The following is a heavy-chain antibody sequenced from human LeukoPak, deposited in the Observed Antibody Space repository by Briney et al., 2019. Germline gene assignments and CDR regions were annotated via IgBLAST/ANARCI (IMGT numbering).Heavy chain of an antibody. Sequence: GGSLRLSCAASGFTFSNAWMSWARQAPGKGLEWVSVIYSGGSTDYADSVKGRFTISRDTSKNTLYLQMNSLRVEDKAVYYCARSSHYDILTGYSAEDAFDIWGQGTIVTVSS. V-gene: IGHV3-53*01. J-gene: IGHJ3*02. CDR3: ARSSHYDILTGYSAEDAFDI. D-gene: IGHD3-9*01. CDR1: GFTFSNAW. CDR2: IYSGGST.